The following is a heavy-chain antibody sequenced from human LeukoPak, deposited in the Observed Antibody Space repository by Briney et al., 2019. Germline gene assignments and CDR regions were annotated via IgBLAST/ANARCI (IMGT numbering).Heavy chain of an antibody. CDR2: IIPIFGTA. V-gene: IGHV1-69*13. CDR3: ARDRDYYGSGSYCNVFPAGR. Sequence: SVKVSCKASGGTFSSYAISWVRQAPGQGLEWMGGIIPIFGTANYAQKFQGRVTITADESTSTAYMELSSLRSEDTAVYYCARDRDYYGSGSYCNVFPAGRWGQGTLVTVSS. D-gene: IGHD3-10*01. CDR1: GGTFSSYA. J-gene: IGHJ4*02.